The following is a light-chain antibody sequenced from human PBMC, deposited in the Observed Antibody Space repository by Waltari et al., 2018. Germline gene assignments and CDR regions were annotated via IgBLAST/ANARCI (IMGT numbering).Light chain of an antibody. CDR2: RND. Sequence: QSVLTQPPSASGTPGQRVTISCSGISSNIGNNYVFWYQQLPGKAPKLLIYRNDDRPSGGPDRLSASRSVTAASRAVGGLRSGDEAIYHCAAWDNSLGRWVFGEGTKLTVL. CDR1: SSNIGNNY. V-gene: IGLV1-47*01. J-gene: IGLJ3*02. CDR3: AAWDNSLGRWV.